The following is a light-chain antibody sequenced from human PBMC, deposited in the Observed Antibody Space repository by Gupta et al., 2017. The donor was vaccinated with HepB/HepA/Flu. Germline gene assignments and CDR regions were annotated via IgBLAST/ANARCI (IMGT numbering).Light chain of an antibody. V-gene: IGLV1-44*01. Sequence: QSVLTQPPSASGTPGQRVTISCSGSSSNIGINTVNWYQQLPGAAPKVLIYINNHRPSGVPDRFAGSKSGTSASLAISGLQSEDEATYYCSSWDDSLPGPVFGGGTKLTVL. J-gene: IGLJ2*01. CDR2: INN. CDR3: SSWDDSLPGPV. CDR1: SSNIGINT.